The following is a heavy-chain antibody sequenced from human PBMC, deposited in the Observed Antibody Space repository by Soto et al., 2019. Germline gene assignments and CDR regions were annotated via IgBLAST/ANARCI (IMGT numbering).Heavy chain of an antibody. CDR2: SKSKANGYTT. J-gene: IGHJ4*02. D-gene: IGHD3-16*01. Sequence: EVQLVESGGGLVQPGGSLRLSCAASGFTFNEYFMDWVLQTPGKGLEWVGRSKSKANGYTTEYAASVKGRFTMSRDESKNSLYLQMNSLKTEDTAIYYCTRDNWGSYDYWGQGTLVTVSS. V-gene: IGHV3-72*01. CDR3: TRDNWGSYDY. CDR1: GFTFNEYF.